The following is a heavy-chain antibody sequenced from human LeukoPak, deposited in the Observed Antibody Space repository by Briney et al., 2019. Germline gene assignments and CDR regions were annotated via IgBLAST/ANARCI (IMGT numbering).Heavy chain of an antibody. D-gene: IGHD2-21*01. V-gene: IGHV1-18*01. J-gene: IGHJ6*02. CDR3: AREHIDGMDV. Sequence: EASVSVSCKASGYTFTSYGISWVRQAPGQGLEWMGWISDYNGNTIYAQNLQGRVTMTRDTSRSTAYMELRSLRSDDTAVYYCAREHIDGMDVWGQGTTVTVSS. CDR1: GYTFTSYG. CDR2: ISDYNGNT.